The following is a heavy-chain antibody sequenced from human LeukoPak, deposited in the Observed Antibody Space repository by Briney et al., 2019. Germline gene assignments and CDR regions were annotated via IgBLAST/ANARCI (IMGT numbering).Heavy chain of an antibody. CDR3: ASRTGLEWLLEIDDAFDI. J-gene: IGHJ3*02. CDR2: IYPVDSDT. Sequence: RGGPLHTSCLGSVSPSTTYWVGCVRHMPGKGLEWMGGIYPVDSDTTYSASVQGKVTISADKSISTAYLQCSSLNASDTAMYYCASRTGLEWLLEIDDAFDIWGQGTMVTVSS. D-gene: IGHD3-3*01. V-gene: IGHV5-51*01. CDR1: VSPSTTYW.